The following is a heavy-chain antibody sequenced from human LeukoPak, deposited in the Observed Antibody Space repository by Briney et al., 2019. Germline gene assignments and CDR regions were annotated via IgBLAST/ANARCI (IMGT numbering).Heavy chain of an antibody. CDR2: INLRSGGT. CDR3: RLVTMGDY. D-gene: IGHD4-23*01. Sequence: ASVKVSCKTSGYTFTDYYMHWVRQAPGQGLEWMGRINLRSGGTNYAQKFQGRVTVTRDTSISTVYMELSRLGSDDTAMYYCRLVTMGDYWGQGTLVTVSS. CDR1: GYTFTDYY. J-gene: IGHJ4*02. V-gene: IGHV1-2*06.